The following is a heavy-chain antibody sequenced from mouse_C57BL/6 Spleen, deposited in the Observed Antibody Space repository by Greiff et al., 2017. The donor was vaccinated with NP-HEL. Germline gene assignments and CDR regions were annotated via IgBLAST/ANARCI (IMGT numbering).Heavy chain of an antibody. V-gene: IGHV1-69*01. Sequence: VQLQQSGAELVMPGASVKLSCKASGYTFTSYWMHWVKQRPGQGLEWIGEIDPSDSYTNYNQKFKGKSTLTVDKSSSTAYMQLSSLTSEDSAVYYCAKGLLRGAYWGQGTLVTVSA. CDR2: IDPSDSYT. J-gene: IGHJ3*01. D-gene: IGHD2-3*01. CDR3: AKGLLRGAY. CDR1: GYTFTSYW.